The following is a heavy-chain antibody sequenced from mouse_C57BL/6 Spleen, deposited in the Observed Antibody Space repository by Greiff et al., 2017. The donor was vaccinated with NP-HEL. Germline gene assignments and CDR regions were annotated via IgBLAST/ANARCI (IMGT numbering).Heavy chain of an antibody. D-gene: IGHD2-3*01. J-gene: IGHJ4*01. CDR2: IYPGDGDT. Sequence: VQVVESGPELVKPGASVKISCKASGYAFSSSWMNWVKQRPGKGLEWIGRIYPGDGDTNYNGKFKGKATLTADKSSSTAYMQLSGLTSEDSAVYICARLLDAMDYWGQGTSVTVSS. CDR1: GYAFSSSW. CDR3: ARLLDAMDY. V-gene: IGHV1-82*01.